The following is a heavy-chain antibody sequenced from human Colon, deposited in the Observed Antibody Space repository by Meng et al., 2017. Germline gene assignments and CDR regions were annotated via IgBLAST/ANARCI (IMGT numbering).Heavy chain of an antibody. D-gene: IGHD6-19*01. CDR2: ISYNGSNK. V-gene: IGHV3-30*04. CDR3: AKKYSSGWQVHDY. Sequence: GGSLRLSCAASGFTFSNYAMHWVRQAPGKGLEWVAVISYNGSNKYYADSVKGRFSISRDNSKNTLYLQMNSLRAEDTAVYYCAKKYSSGWQVHDYWGQGTRVTGAS. J-gene: IGHJ4*02. CDR1: GFTFSNYA.